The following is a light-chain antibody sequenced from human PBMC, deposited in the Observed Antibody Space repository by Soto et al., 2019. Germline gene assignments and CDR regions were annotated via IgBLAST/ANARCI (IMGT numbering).Light chain of an antibody. CDR3: SSYTTSNTRQIV. V-gene: IGLV2-14*03. CDR2: DVT. CDR1: SSDVGGHNY. J-gene: IGLJ1*01. Sequence: QSALTQPASVSGSPGQSITISCTGTSSDVGGHNYVSWYQHHPGKAPKLIIYDVTNRPSGVSNPFSGSKSGNTASLTISGLQPEDEADYYCSSYTTSNTRQIVLGTGTKVTVL.